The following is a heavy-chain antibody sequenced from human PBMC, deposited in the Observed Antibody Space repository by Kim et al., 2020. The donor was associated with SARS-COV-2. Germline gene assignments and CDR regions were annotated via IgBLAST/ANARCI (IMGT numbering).Heavy chain of an antibody. V-gene: IGHV3-7*01. D-gene: IGHD6-19*01. Sequence: GGSLRLSCAASGFTFSSYWMSWVRQAPGKGLEWVANIKQDGSEKYYVDSVKGRFTISRDNAKNSLYLQMNSLRAEDTAVYYCARDRSSGWFDDYYYYYGMDVWGQGTTVTVSS. CDR2: IKQDGSEK. CDR1: GFTFSSYW. J-gene: IGHJ6*02. CDR3: ARDRSSGWFDDYYYYYGMDV.